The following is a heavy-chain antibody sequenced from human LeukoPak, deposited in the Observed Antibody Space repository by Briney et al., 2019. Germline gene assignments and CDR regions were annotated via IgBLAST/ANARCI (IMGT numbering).Heavy chain of an antibody. J-gene: IGHJ5*02. CDR1: GFTFSSYA. Sequence: PGGPLRLSCAASGFTFSSYAMHWVRQAPGKGLEWVAVISYDGSDKYYADSVKGRFTISRDNSKNTLYLQMNSLRAEDTAVYYCARMKYSSRANWFDPWGQGTLVTVSS. CDR3: ARMKYSSRANWFDP. V-gene: IGHV3-30*04. D-gene: IGHD6-13*01. CDR2: ISYDGSDK.